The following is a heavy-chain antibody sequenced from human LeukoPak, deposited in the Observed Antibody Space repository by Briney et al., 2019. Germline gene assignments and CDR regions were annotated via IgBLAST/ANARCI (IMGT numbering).Heavy chain of an antibody. CDR2: IKQDGSEK. V-gene: IGHV3-7*01. J-gene: IGHJ6*02. D-gene: IGHD2-2*01. Sequence: GGPLRLSCAASGFTFSSYWMSWVRRAPGKGLEWVANIKQDGSEKYYVDSVKGRFTISRDNAKNSLYLQMNSLRAEDTAVYYCAREGVCSSTSCYYYYYGMDVWGQGTTVTVSS. CDR3: AREGVCSSTSCYYYYYGMDV. CDR1: GFTFSSYW.